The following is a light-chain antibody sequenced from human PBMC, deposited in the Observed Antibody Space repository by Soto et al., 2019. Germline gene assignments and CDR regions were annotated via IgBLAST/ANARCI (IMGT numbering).Light chain of an antibody. V-gene: IGKV3-11*01. J-gene: IGKJ4*01. CDR1: QSVSSY. CDR3: QQRSNWRLT. CDR2: DAS. Sequence: EIVLTQSPATLSLYPGERATLSCRASQSVSSYLAWYQQKPGQAPRLLIYDASNRATGIPARFSGSGSGTDFTLTISSLEPEDFAVYYCQQRSNWRLTFGGGTRWIS.